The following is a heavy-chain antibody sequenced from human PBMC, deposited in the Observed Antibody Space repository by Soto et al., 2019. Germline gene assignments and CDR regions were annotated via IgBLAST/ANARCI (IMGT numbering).Heavy chain of an antibody. CDR1: GHIFSNPW. D-gene: IGHD3-10*01. CDR2: IFTRDSET. V-gene: IGHV5-51*01. CDR3: ARGYYDSGHGYDL. Sequence: PXESLTISRKGTGHIFSNPWLGSVRQTPGKGLEWMGLIFTRDSETKTSPSFQGHVSFSVDKSINTVYLQWTSLKTADTGMYFCARGYYDSGHGYDLWGPGTLVTVSS. J-gene: IGHJ5*02.